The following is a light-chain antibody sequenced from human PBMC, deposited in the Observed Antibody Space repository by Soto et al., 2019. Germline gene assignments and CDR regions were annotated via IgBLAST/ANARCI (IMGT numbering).Light chain of an antibody. CDR1: SSDIGNNY. Sequence: QSVLTQPPSVSVAPGQKVTISCSGSSSDIGNNYLSWYQQLHGTAPKILIYDNNRRPSLLPSRFSTSKSGTSTTLRITGLHTGDDDDYYYGRCDSSLTSVVFGGGTKLTVL. CDR3: GRCDSSLTSVV. J-gene: IGLJ2*01. CDR2: DNN. V-gene: IGLV1-51*01.